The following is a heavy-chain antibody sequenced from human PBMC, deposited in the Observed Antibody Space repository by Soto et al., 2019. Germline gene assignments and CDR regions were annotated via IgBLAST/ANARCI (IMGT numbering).Heavy chain of an antibody. V-gene: IGHV1-69*06. J-gene: IGHJ3*02. CDR1: GGTFNNYA. Sequence: QVQLVQSGAEVKKPGSSGRVSCKASGGTFNNYAVNWVRQAPGQGLEWMGGIIPKFSTSSSAQKFQGRVTMNVDSSTNTAYLELISLRSEDTALYYCARGGIGSQSYAFHMWGQGTAVTVSS. CDR3: ARGGIGSQSYAFHM. D-gene: IGHD1-26*01. CDR2: IIPKFSTS.